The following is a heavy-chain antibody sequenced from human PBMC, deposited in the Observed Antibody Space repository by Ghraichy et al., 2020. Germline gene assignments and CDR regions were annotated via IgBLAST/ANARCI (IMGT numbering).Heavy chain of an antibody. CDR2: IKQDGSEK. V-gene: IGHV3-7*01. Sequence: GGALRLSCAASGFTFSSYWMSWVRQAPGKGLEWVANIKQDGSEKYYVDSVKGRFTISRDNAKNSLYLQMNSLRAEDTAVYYCATVVPAPSYYYGMDVWGQGTTVTVSS. J-gene: IGHJ6*02. D-gene: IGHD2-2*01. CDR3: ATVVPAPSYYYGMDV. CDR1: GFTFSSYW.